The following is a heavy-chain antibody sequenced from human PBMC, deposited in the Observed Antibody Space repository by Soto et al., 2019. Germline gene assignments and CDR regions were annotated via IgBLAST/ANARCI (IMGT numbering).Heavy chain of an antibody. CDR1: GGSVRRGRYY. J-gene: IGHJ6*02. Sequence: QEPLQESGPGLVKPSETLSLTCIDSGGSVRRGRYYWGWIRQPPGKGLEWIGDIDYSGSTPYKPPLKSRVTILAATSTNKLALMLLSVTAADTAVLYCARIPGDILTGYGYYGMDVWGQGTTVTVSS. CDR2: IDYSGST. D-gene: IGHD3-9*01. V-gene: IGHV4-61*01. CDR3: ARIPGDILTGYGYYGMDV.